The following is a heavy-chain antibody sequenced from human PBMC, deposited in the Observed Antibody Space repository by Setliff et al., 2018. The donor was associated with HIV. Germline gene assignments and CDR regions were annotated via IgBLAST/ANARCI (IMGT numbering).Heavy chain of an antibody. D-gene: IGHD3-9*01. CDR3: ARGNYDILTGRAIYYYYYMDV. Sequence: PSETLSLTCTVSDGSISSYYWSWIRQPAGEGLEWIGRVYTSGSPNYNPSLKSRVTISVDTSKNQFSLKLSSVTAADTAVYYCARGNYDILTGRAIYYYYYMDVWGKGTTVTVSS. CDR1: DGSISSYY. V-gene: IGHV4-4*07. J-gene: IGHJ6*03. CDR2: VYTSGSP.